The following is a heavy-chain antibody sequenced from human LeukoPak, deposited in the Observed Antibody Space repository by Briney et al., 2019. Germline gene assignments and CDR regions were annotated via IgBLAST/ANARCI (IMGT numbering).Heavy chain of an antibody. J-gene: IGHJ4*02. CDR3: AREGGPYRPLDY. Sequence: PSETPSLTCGVSGGSISSTNWWTWVRQPPGKGLAWIGEVHLDGGTNYKPSLQSRLTMSVDFSENHISLKLTSVTAADTAVYYCAREGGPYRPLDYSGQGTLVTVSS. CDR1: GGSISSTNW. V-gene: IGHV4-4*02. CDR2: VHLDGGT.